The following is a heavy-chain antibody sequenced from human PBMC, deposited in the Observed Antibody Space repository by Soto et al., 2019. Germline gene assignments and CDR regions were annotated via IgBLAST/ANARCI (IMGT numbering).Heavy chain of an antibody. CDR1: GYTFTSYA. CDR3: ARDLKGRLGVVIDAFDI. V-gene: IGHV1-3*01. D-gene: IGHD3-3*01. J-gene: IGHJ3*02. CDR2: INAGNGNT. Sequence: ASVKVSCKASGYTFTSYAMHWVRQAPGQRLEWMGWINAGNGNTKYSQKFQGRVTMTTDTSTSTAYMELRSLRSDDTAVYYCARDLKGRLGVVIDAFDIWGQGTMVTVSS.